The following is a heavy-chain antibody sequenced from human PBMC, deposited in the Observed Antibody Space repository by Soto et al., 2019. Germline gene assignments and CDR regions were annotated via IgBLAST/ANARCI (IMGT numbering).Heavy chain of an antibody. D-gene: IGHD3-9*01. CDR2: IYYSGST. V-gene: IGHV4-31*03. CDR3: ARGGVYDILPGYYNAFDI. J-gene: IGHJ3*02. Sequence: SETLSLTCTVSGASISSGGYYRNWIRQHPGKGMEWIGYIYYSGSTYYNPSLRSRVTISEDTSENQFSLKLSSVTAADTAVYYCARGGVYDILPGYYNAFDIWGQGTMVTVSS. CDR1: GASISSGGYY.